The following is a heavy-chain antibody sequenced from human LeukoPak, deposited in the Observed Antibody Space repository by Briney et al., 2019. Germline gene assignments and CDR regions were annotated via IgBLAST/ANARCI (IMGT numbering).Heavy chain of an antibody. CDR3: VRDLILVWTPGDDFDH. D-gene: IGHD3-16*01. CDR1: GFTFSNYW. V-gene: IGHV3-74*01. Sequence: GGSLRLSCAASGFTFSNYWMHWVRQAPGKGLEWVSRINERATIISYADSVKGRFTSSRENARKTLDLQMNSLTAEDTAVYYCVRDLILVWTPGDDFDHWGQGTLVTVSS. CDR2: INERATII. J-gene: IGHJ4*02.